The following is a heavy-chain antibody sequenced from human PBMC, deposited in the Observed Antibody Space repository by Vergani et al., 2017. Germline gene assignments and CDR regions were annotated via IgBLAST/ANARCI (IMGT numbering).Heavy chain of an antibody. D-gene: IGHD2-2*01. Sequence: QVQLVESGGGVVQPGRSLRLSCAASGFTFNQYGMHWVRQAPGKGLEWVAVTWYDGNNKQYADSVKGRFTISRDNSKSTMYLQMNSLRDEDTGVYYCAKMISAVPAARAANWFDPWGQGTLVTVSS. CDR2: TWYDGNNK. J-gene: IGHJ5*02. CDR3: AKMISAVPAARAANWFDP. CDR1: GFTFNQYG. V-gene: IGHV3-33*06.